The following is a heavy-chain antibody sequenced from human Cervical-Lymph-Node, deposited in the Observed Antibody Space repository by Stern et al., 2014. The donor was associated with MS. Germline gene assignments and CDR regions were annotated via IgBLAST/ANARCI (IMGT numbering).Heavy chain of an antibody. CDR1: GYSFASYW. CDR3: ASWGSGWSRGMDY. V-gene: IGHV5-51*01. J-gene: IGHJ4*02. CDR2: IYPGDSDP. D-gene: IGHD6-19*01. Sequence: VQLVQSGAQVKKPGESLKISCKGSGYSFASYWIGWVRQMPGKGLEGRGIIYPGDSDPRYSPSFQGQVTISADKSISTAYVQWSSLKASDTAMYYCASWGSGWSRGMDYWGQGTLVTVSS.